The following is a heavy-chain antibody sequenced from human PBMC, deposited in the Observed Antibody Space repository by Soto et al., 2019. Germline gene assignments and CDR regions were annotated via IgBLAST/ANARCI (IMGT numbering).Heavy chain of an antibody. Sequence: PSETLSLTCAVSGGFINSAGYSWSWIRQPPGKGLEWIGYIYHSGSTHYNPSLKSRVTISVDTSRNQFSLKLSSVTAADTAVYYCARGGYNYGYIDYWGQGTLVTVS. V-gene: IGHV4-30-2*01. D-gene: IGHD5-18*01. CDR1: GGFINSAGYS. CDR2: IYHSGST. CDR3: ARGGYNYGYIDY. J-gene: IGHJ4*02.